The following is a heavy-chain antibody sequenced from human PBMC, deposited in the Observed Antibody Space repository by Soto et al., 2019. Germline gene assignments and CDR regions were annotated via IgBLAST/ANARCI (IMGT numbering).Heavy chain of an antibody. CDR3: ASARIEVDGMAVVWFDP. J-gene: IGHJ5*02. CDR1: GYTFTSSG. V-gene: IGHV1-18*01. Sequence: QVQLVQSGAEVKKPGASVKVSCKASGYTFTSSGISWVRQAPGQGLEWMGWISAYNGNTNYAQKLQGRVTMTTDTSTSTAYMELRSLRSDATAVYYCASARIEVDGMAVVWFDPWGQGTLFTVS. CDR2: ISAYNGNT. D-gene: IGHD6-19*01.